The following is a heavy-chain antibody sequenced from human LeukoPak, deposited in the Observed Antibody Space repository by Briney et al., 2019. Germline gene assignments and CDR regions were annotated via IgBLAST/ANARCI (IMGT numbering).Heavy chain of an antibody. CDR1: GFTVSSNY. CDR2: IYSGGST. D-gene: IGHD6-19*01. Sequence: AVSLRLSCAASGFTVSSNYMSWVRQAPGKGLEWVSVIYSGGSTFYGDSVKGRFTISRDNSKNTLYLQMNSLRAEDTAVYYCACSGGWYEFDYWGQGTLVTVSS. CDR3: ACSGGWYEFDY. V-gene: IGHV3-66*01. J-gene: IGHJ4*02.